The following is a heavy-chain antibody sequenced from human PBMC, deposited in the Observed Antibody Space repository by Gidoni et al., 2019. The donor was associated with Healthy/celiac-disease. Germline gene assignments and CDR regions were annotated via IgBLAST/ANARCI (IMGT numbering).Heavy chain of an antibody. D-gene: IGHD2-2*02. CDR2: IYTSGST. V-gene: IGHV4-61*02. J-gene: IGHJ4*02. CDR1: GGSISSGSYY. CDR3: ARGADIPGLD. Sequence: QVQLQESGPGLVKPSQTLSLTCTVSGGSISSGSYYWSWIRQPAGKGLEWIGRIYTSGSTNYNPSLKSRVTISVDTSKNQFSLKLSSVTAADTAVYYCARGADIPGLDWGQGTLVTVSS.